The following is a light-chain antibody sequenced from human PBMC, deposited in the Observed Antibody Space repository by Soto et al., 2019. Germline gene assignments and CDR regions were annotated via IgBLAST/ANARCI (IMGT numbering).Light chain of an antibody. J-gene: IGKJ5*01. CDR3: QQYDNLPIT. CDR2: DAS. V-gene: IGKV1-33*01. Sequence: DREMAQSPSSVSDSVRDRVTITCQASQDISNYLNWYQQKPGKAPKLLIYDASNLETGVPSRFSGSGSGTDFTFTISSLQPEDIATYYCQQYDNLPITFGQGTRLEIK. CDR1: QDISNY.